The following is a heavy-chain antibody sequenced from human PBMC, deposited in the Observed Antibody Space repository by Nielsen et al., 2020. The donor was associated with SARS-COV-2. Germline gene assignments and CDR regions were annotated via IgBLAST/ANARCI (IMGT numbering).Heavy chain of an antibody. CDR3: ARDGLKVVVPAATYFDY. CDR2: INPSGGST. Sequence: ASVKVSCKASGGTFSSYAISWVRQAPGQGLEWMGIINPSGGSTNYAQKFQGRVTMTRDTSTSTVYMELSSLRSEDTAVYYCARDGLKVVVPAATYFDYWGQGTLVTVSS. V-gene: IGHV1-46*01. J-gene: IGHJ4*02. D-gene: IGHD2-2*01. CDR1: GGTFSSYA.